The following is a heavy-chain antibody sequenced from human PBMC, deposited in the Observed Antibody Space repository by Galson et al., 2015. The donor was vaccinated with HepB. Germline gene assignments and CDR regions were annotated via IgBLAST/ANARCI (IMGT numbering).Heavy chain of an antibody. CDR3: ARDRYGDYRPIDL. Sequence: SVKVSCKASGYTFTSYYMHWVRQAPGQGLEWMGIINPSGGSTSYAQKFQGRVTMTRDTSTSTVYMELSSLRSEDTAVYYCARDRYGDYRPIDLWGRGTLVTVSS. CDR2: INPSGGST. V-gene: IGHV1-46*03. J-gene: IGHJ2*01. D-gene: IGHD4-17*01. CDR1: GYTFTSYY.